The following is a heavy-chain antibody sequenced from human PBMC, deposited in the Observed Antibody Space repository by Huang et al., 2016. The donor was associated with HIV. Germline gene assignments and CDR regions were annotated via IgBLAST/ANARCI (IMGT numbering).Heavy chain of an antibody. Sequence: QVQLVQSGAEVKKPGASVKVSCKASGYTFTRHHIHWVRQDPGHGLEWMGIINTSSGSTRDAQKFQGRVTMTRDTSMSTVYMELSSLRSEDTAVYYCARGPYSDYVWGSYFDYWGQGTLVTVSS. J-gene: IGHJ4*02. V-gene: IGHV1-46*01. CDR2: INTSSGST. D-gene: IGHD3-16*01. CDR1: GYTFTRHH. CDR3: ARGPYSDYVWGSYFDY.